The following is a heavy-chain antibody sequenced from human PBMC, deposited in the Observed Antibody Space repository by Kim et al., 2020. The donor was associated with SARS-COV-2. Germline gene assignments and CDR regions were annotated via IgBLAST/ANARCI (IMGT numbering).Heavy chain of an antibody. CDR2: INPNTGAT. CDR1: GYSFKGFS. Sequence: ASVKVSCKTTGYSFKGFSIHWVRQAPGLGLEWVGRINPNTGATFLAQKFQGRVTMARDTSINTAYMDLRSLTSDDTAIYFCARAQQSVVGYYPDYWDQGTLPTVSS. D-gene: IGHD3-3*01. V-gene: IGHV1-2*06. CDR3: ARAQQSVVGYYPDY. J-gene: IGHJ4*02.